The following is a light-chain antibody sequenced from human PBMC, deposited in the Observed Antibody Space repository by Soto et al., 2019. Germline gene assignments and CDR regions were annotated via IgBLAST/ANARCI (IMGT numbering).Light chain of an antibody. Sequence: DIQMAQVSSTMVGSXGKQVPLTCXASQTISSWLAWYQQKPGKAPKLLIYKASTLKSGVPSRFSGSGSGTEFTLTISSLQPDDFATYYCQHYNSYSEAFGQGTKVDIK. CDR1: QTISSW. V-gene: IGKV1-5*03. CDR2: KAS. J-gene: IGKJ1*01. CDR3: QHYNSYSEA.